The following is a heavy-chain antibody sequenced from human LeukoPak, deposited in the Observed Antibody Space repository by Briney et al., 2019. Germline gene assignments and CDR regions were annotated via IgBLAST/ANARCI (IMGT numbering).Heavy chain of an antibody. D-gene: IGHD2-2*01. Sequence: ASVRVSWKASGYNFTSYYMHLVRQAPGQGLEWMGIINPSGGSTSYAQKFQGRVTMTRDTSTSTVYMELSSLRSEDTAVYYCARVGGYQDAFDIWGQGTMVTVSS. CDR1: GYNFTSYY. J-gene: IGHJ3*02. CDR2: INPSGGST. V-gene: IGHV1-46*01. CDR3: ARVGGYQDAFDI.